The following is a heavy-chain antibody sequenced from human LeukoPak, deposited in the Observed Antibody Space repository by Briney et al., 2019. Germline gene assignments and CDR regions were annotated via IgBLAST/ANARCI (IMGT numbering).Heavy chain of an antibody. J-gene: IGHJ6*02. CDR2: ISGSGGST. CDR3: AKDRYYGSGSYYAYYYYGMDV. D-gene: IGHD3-10*01. Sequence: GGSLRLSCAASGFTFSSYAVSWVRQAPGKGLEWVSAISGSGGSTYYADSVKGRFTISRDNSKNTLYLQMNSLRAEDTAVYYCAKDRYYGSGSYYAYYYYGMDVWGQGTTVTVSS. V-gene: IGHV3-23*01. CDR1: GFTFSSYA.